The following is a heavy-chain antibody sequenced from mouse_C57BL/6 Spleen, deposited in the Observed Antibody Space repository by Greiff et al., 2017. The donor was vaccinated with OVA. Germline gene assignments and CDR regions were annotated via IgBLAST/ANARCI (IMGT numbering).Heavy chain of an antibody. V-gene: IGHV1-52*01. Sequence: QVQLKEPGAELVRPGSSVKLSCKASGYTFTSYWMHWVKQRPIQGLEWIGNIDPSDSETHYNQKFKDKATLTVDKSSSTAYMQLSSLTSEDSAVYYCARRNYGNAMDYWGQGTSVTVSS. CDR3: ARRNYGNAMDY. D-gene: IGHD1-1*01. CDR1: GYTFTSYW. CDR2: IDPSDSET. J-gene: IGHJ4*01.